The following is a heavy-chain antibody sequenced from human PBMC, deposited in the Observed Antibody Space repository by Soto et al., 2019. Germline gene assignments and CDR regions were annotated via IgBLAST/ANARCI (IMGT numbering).Heavy chain of an antibody. J-gene: IGHJ4*02. V-gene: IGHV1-46*01. CDR3: ARDEGAAMSFQY. D-gene: IGHD6-25*01. Sequence: QVQLVQSGAEVKEPGASVRLSCKASGYTFTDSYIHWVRQAPGQGLEWMGVINPVGGSTTYIQKFQGRVTLTRDISTTTVHMVLSALRSDDTATYYCARDEGAAMSFQYWGQGTPVNVFS. CDR1: GYTFTDSY. CDR2: INPVGGST.